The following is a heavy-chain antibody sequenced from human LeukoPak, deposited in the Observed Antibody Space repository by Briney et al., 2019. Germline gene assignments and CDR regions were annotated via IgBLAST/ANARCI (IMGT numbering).Heavy chain of an antibody. CDR3: ARAGGDGYNFDHYYYGMDV. CDR2: INPNSGGT. V-gene: IGHV1-2*02. J-gene: IGHJ6*02. Sequence: VASLKLSCKASGYTFTGYYMHWVRQAPGQGLEWMGWINPNSGGTNYAQKFQGRVTMTRDTSISTAYMELSRLRSDDTAVYYCARAGGDGYNFDHYYYGMDVWGQGTTVTVSS. CDR1: GYTFTGYY. D-gene: IGHD5-24*01.